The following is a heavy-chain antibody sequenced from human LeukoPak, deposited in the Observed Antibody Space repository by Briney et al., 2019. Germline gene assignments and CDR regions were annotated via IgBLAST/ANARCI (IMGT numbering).Heavy chain of an antibody. CDR3: ARDRGYSYGFDY. CDR2: ISSSGSTI. D-gene: IGHD5-18*01. Sequence: GGSLRLSCAASGFTFSSYEMNWVRQTPGKGLEWVSYISSSGSTIYYADSVKGRFTISRDNAKNSLYLQMNSLRAEDTAVYYCARDRGYSYGFDYWGQGTLVTVSS. J-gene: IGHJ4*02. V-gene: IGHV3-48*03. CDR1: GFTFSSYE.